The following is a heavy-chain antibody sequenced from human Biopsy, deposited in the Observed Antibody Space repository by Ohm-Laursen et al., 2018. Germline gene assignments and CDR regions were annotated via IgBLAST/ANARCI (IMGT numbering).Heavy chain of an antibody. CDR2: IYYSGST. CDR1: GGSISSDY. V-gene: IGHV4-59*01. J-gene: IGHJ6*02. CDR3: ARLRQGSISASDAYYGMDV. D-gene: IGHD3-10*01. Sequence: GTLSLTCTVSGGSISSDYWSWIRQTPGKGLEWIGYIYYSGSTNYNPSLKSRVTISVDTSKDQFSLRLNSVTAADTAVYYCARLRQGSISASDAYYGMDVWGQGTTVIV.